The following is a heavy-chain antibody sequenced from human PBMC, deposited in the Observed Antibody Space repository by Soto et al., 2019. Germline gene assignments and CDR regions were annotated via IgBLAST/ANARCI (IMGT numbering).Heavy chain of an antibody. D-gene: IGHD3-9*01. V-gene: IGHV3-30*18. J-gene: IGHJ4*02. CDR2: ISYDGSNK. CDR3: AKDPRLDILTGPFDY. Sequence: QVQLVESGGGVVQPGRSLRLSCAASGFTFSSYGMHWVRQAPGKGLEWEAVISYDGSNKYYADSVKGRFTISRDNSKNTLYLQMNSLRAEDTAVYYCAKDPRLDILTGPFDYWGQGTLVTVSS. CDR1: GFTFSSYG.